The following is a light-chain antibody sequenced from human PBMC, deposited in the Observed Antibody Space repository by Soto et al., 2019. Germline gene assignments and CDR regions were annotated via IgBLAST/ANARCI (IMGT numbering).Light chain of an antibody. CDR1: SGHNSYA. CDR2: VNIDGSH. Sequence: QLVLTQSPSASASLGASIKLTCTLSSGHNSYAIAWHQQQPEKGPRYLMKVNIDGSHDKGDGIPDRFSGSSSGAERYLTISSLQSEDEADYYCQTWDSDTRMFGGGTKLTVL. J-gene: IGLJ3*02. V-gene: IGLV4-69*01. CDR3: QTWDSDTRM.